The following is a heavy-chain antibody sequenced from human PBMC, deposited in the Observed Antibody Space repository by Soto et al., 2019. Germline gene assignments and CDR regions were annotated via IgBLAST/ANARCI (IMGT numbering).Heavy chain of an antibody. V-gene: IGHV4-31*03. CDR3: ARVISDYNYYYMDV. CDR2: IYYSGST. Sequence: PSETLSLTCTVSGGSISSGGYYWSWIRQHPGKGLEWIGYIYYSGSTYYNPSLKSRVTISVDTSKNQFSLKLSSVTAADTAVYYCARVISDYNYYYMDVWGKRTTVTVSS. CDR1: GGSISSGGYY. J-gene: IGHJ6*03.